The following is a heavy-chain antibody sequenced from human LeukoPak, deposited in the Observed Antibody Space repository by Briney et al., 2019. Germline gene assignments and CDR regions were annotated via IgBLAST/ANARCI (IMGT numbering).Heavy chain of an antibody. CDR2: IYTSGST. D-gene: IGHD2-8*01. J-gene: IGHJ4*02. CDR1: GGSISSGSYY. V-gene: IGHV4-61*02. Sequence: PSQTLSLTCTVSGGSISSGSYYWSWIRQPAGKGLEWIGRIYTSGSTNYNPSLKSRVTISVDTSKNQFSLKLSSVTAADTAVYYCARVKGYCTNGVCYSPGGDYWGQGTLATVS. CDR3: ARVKGYCTNGVCYSPGGDY.